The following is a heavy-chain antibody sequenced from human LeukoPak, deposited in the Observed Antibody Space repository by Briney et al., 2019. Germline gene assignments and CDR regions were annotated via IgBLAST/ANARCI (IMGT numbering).Heavy chain of an antibody. CDR1: GYTFTGYC. V-gene: IGHV1-2*02. D-gene: IGHD3-16*02. Sequence: ASVKVSCKASGYTFTGYCMHWVRQTPGQGLEWMGWINPNSGGTNYAQKFQGRVSMTRDTSITTAYMELSRLSSDDTAVYYCARDAGELRLGELSVYNWSDPWGQGTLVTVSS. J-gene: IGHJ5*02. CDR2: INPNSGGT. CDR3: ARDAGELRLGELSVYNWSDP.